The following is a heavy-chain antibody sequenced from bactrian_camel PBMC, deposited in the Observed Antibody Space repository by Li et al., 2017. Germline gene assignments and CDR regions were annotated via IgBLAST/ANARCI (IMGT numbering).Heavy chain of an antibody. V-gene: IGHV3S6*01. CDR3: ATGPWHLGGGCMSRSLPY. CDR2: IYTGGGDGFI. D-gene: IGHD7*01. J-gene: IGHJ4*01. CDR1: YTRSSNC. Sequence: HVQLVESGGGSVQAGGSLRPSCGYTRSSNCMAWFRQPPGKQREGVGGIYTGGGDGFIAYADSVKGRFTISKDNNKNTLYLQMISLIPGDTAMYYCATGPWHLGGGCMSRSLPYWGQGTQVTVS.